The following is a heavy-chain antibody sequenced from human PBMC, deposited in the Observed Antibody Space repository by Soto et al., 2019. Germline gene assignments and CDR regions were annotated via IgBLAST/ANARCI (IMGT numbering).Heavy chain of an antibody. V-gene: IGHV1-18*04. Sequence: ASVKVSCKASGYTFTSYGISWVRQAPGQGLEWMGWISAYNGNTNYAQKLQGRVTMTTDTSTSTAYMELRSLRSDDTAVYDCARDIVLMGYAIPGYWGQGTLVTVSS. CDR2: ISAYNGNT. CDR3: ARDIVLMGYAIPGY. CDR1: GYTFTSYG. D-gene: IGHD2-8*01. J-gene: IGHJ4*02.